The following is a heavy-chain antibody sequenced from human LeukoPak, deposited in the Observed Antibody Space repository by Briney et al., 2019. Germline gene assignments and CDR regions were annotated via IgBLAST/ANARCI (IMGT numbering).Heavy chain of an antibody. Sequence: GASVKVSCKASGYTFTSYYMHWVRQAHGQGLEWMGIINPSGGSTSYAQKFQGRVTMTRDTSTSTVYMELSSLRSEDTAVYYCARGGYNIVVVTAATFDYWGQGTLVTVSS. D-gene: IGHD2-21*02. CDR1: GYTFTSYY. J-gene: IGHJ4*02. V-gene: IGHV1-46*01. CDR3: ARGGYNIVVVTAATFDY. CDR2: INPSGGST.